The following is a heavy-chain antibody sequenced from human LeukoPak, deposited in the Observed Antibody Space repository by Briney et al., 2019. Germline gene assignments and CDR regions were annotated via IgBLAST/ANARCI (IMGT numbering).Heavy chain of an antibody. CDR3: ARDFGYSGTDGHFDY. J-gene: IGHJ4*02. V-gene: IGHV3-30*04. CDR2: ISYDGSNK. D-gene: IGHD5-12*01. CDR1: GFTFSSYA. Sequence: GGSLRLSCAASGFTFSSYAMHWVRQAPGKGLEWVGVISYDGSNKYYADSVKGRFTISRDNSKNTLYLQMNSLRAEDTAVYYCARDFGYSGTDGHFDYWGQGTLVTVSS.